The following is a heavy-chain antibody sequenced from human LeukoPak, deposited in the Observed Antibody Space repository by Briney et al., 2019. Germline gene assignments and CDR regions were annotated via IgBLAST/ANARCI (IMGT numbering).Heavy chain of an antibody. J-gene: IGHJ4*02. CDR2: MNPNSGNT. D-gene: IGHD3-22*01. Sequence: GASVKVSSKASGYAFTSYGISGVRQAPGQGRERMGWMNPNSGNTRYAQKFQGRVTMTRNTSISTAYMELSSLRSEDTAVYYCARGSSLVYYYDSSGYSDWGQGTLVTVSS. CDR1: GYAFTSYG. CDR3: ARGSSLVYYYDSSGYSD. V-gene: IGHV1-8*02.